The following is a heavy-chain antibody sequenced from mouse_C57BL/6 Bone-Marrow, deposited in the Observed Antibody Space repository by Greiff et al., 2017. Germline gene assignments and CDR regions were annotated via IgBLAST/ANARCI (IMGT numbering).Heavy chain of an antibody. V-gene: IGHV1-75*01. CDR2: IFPGSGST. D-gene: IGHD2-3*01. J-gene: IGHJ4*01. Sequence: VQLQQSGPELVKPGASVKISCKASGYTFTDYYINWVKQRPGQGLEWIGWIFPGSGSTYYNEKFKGKATLTVDKSSSTAYMLLSSLTSEDSAVYFWAGPDGYYKGYAMDYWGQGTSVTVSS. CDR1: GYTFTDYY. CDR3: AGPDGYYKGYAMDY.